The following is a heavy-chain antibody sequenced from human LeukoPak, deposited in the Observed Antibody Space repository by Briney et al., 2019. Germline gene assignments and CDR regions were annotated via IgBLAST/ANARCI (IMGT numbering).Heavy chain of an antibody. J-gene: IGHJ3*02. CDR2: ISAYNDNT. V-gene: IGHV1-18*01. D-gene: IGHD3-16*01. Sequence: ASVKVSCKASGYTFTSYGISWVRQAPGQGLEWMGWISAYNDNTNYAQKLQGRVTMTTDTSTSTAYMELRSLRSDDTAVYYCARDDPDYGTDAFDIWGQGTMVTVSS. CDR3: ARDDPDYGTDAFDI. CDR1: GYTFTSYG.